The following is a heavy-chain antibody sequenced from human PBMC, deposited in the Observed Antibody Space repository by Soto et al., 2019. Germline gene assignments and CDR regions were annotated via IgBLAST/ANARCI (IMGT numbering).Heavy chain of an antibody. J-gene: IGHJ4*02. Sequence: RGSLRLSCAASGFTFSSYAMHWVRQAPGKGLEWVAVISYDGSNKYYADSVKGRFTISRDNSKNTLYLQMNSLRAEDTAVYYCASASLEGEVVTATLDGPFDYWGQGTLVTVS. V-gene: IGHV3-30-3*01. CDR2: ISYDGSNK. D-gene: IGHD2-21*02. CDR1: GFTFSSYA. CDR3: ASASLEGEVVTATLDGPFDY.